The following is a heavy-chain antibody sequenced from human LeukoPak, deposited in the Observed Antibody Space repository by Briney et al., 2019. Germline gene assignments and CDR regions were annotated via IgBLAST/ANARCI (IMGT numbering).Heavy chain of an antibody. Sequence: GGSLRLSCAASGFTFSSYAMSWVRQAPGKGLEWVSTISGSGGSTYYADSVKGRFTISRDNSKNTLYLQMNSLRAEDTAVYYCAKLGEGRDDYSIRYDGYFDYWGQGTLVTVSS. CDR3: AKLGEGRDDYSIRYDGYFDY. J-gene: IGHJ4*02. V-gene: IGHV3-23*01. CDR1: GFTFSSYA. D-gene: IGHD4-11*01. CDR2: ISGSGGST.